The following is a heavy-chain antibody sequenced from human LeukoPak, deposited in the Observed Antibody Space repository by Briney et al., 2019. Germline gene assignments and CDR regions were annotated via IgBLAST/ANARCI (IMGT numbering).Heavy chain of an antibody. D-gene: IGHD3-22*01. V-gene: IGHV4-59*01. CDR2: IYYSGST. CDR1: GGSISSYY. J-gene: IGHJ4*02. CDR3: ARGGPMYYYDSSGYDY. Sequence: SETLSLTCTVSGGSISSYYWSWIRQPPGKGLEWIGYIYYSGSTNYNPSLKSRVTISVDTSKNQFSLKLSSVTAADTAVYYCARGGPMYYYDSSGYDYWGQGTLVTVSS.